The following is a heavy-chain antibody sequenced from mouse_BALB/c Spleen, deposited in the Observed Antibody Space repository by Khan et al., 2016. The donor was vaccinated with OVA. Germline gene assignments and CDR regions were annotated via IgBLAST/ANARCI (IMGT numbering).Heavy chain of an antibody. CDR1: GYTFTSYW. CDR2: INPSTGYT. CDR3: ANHGSSSAWLTY. D-gene: IGHD1-1*01. Sequence: VQLQESGAELAKPGASVKMSCKASGYTFTSYWMHWVKQRPGQGLEWIGYINPSTGYTEYNQRFKDKAKLTADKSSRTAYMQLSSLTSEESAVYYCANHGSSSAWLTYWGQGTLVTVSA. V-gene: IGHV1-7*01. J-gene: IGHJ3*01.